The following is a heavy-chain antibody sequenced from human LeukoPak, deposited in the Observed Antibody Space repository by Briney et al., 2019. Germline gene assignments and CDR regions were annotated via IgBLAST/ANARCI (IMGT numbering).Heavy chain of an antibody. CDR2: IYSDDRT. V-gene: IGHV3-53*01. CDR3: ASTSIIRGHDHDQYY. CDR1: RFTVSSNY. D-gene: IGHD3-10*01. J-gene: IGHJ4*02. Sequence: GGSLRLSCAASRFTVSSNYMGWVRQAPGEGLEWVSVIYSDDRTYYADSVRGRFTISRDKFTNTLYLQMSSRRAEDAALYYCASTSIIRGHDHDQYYWGQGTLVTVSS.